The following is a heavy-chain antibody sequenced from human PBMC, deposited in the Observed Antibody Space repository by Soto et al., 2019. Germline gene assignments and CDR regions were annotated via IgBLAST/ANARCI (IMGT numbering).Heavy chain of an antibody. J-gene: IGHJ4*02. Sequence: GASVKVSCKASGYTFTSYAMHWVRQAPGQRLEWMGWINAGNVNTKYYQKFQHRVTLTRDTSARTAYMELSSLRSEDTSVYYCPVAGGYSGDDLSYWGQGTLVTVSS. CDR1: GYTFTSYA. V-gene: IGHV1-3*01. CDR3: PVAGGYSGDDLSY. D-gene: IGHD5-12*01. CDR2: INAGNVNT.